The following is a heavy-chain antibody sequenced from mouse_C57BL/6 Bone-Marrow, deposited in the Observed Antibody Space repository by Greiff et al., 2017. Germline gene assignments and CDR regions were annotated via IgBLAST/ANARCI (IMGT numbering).Heavy chain of an antibody. J-gene: IGHJ3*01. CDR1: GFTFSSYA. CDR2: ISDGGSYT. V-gene: IGHV5-4*01. CDR3: ARDYGYDGWFAY. D-gene: IGHD2-2*01. Sequence: EVQLVESGGGLVKPGGSLKLSCAASGFTFSSYAMSWVRQTPEKRLEWVATISDGGSYTYYPDNVQGRFTISRDNAKNNLYLQMSHLKSEDTAMXYCARDYGYDGWFAYWGQGTLVTVSA.